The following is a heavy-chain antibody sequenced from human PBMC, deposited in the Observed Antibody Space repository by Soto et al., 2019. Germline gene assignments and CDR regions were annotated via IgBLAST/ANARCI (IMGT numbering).Heavy chain of an antibody. CDR2: ISYDGNNK. D-gene: IGHD6-6*01. CDR3: ARDLSEYSNSYGYFDY. V-gene: IGHV3-30-3*01. CDR1: GFTFSSYA. J-gene: IGHJ4*02. Sequence: GGSLRLSCAASGFTFSSYAMHWVRQAPGKGLEWVAFISYDGNNKYYEDSLKGGFTISRGNSKNTLYLRMNSLTAEDTAVYYCARDLSEYSNSYGYFDYWGQGTLVTVSS.